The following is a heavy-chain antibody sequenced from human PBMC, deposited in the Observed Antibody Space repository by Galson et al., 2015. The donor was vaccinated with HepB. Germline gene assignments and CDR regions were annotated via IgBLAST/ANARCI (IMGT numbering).Heavy chain of an antibody. Sequence: QSGAEVKKPGESLRISCKGSGYSFTSYWISWVRQMPGKGLEWMGRIDPSDSYTNYSPSFQGHVTISADKSISTAYLQWSSLKASDTAMYYCARHWCGVDCSSTSWENGGYYGMDVWGQGTTVTVSS. D-gene: IGHD2-2*01. V-gene: IGHV5-10-1*01. J-gene: IGHJ6*02. CDR1: GYSFTSYW. CDR2: IDPSDSYT. CDR3: ARHWCGVDCSSTSWENGGYYGMDV.